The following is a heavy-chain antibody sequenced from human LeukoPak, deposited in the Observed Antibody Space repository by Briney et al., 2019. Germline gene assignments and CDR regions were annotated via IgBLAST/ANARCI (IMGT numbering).Heavy chain of an antibody. CDR2: INPNSGAT. J-gene: IGHJ4*02. Sequence: ASVKVSCTTSGYTFTAYYLHWVRQAPGQGLEWMGRINPNSGATNYAQRFQGRVTMTRDTSISTVYMELSRLRSDDSAVYYCARYSISFGGVIVNDYWGQGTLVTVSS. CDR1: GYTFTAYY. D-gene: IGHD3-16*02. V-gene: IGHV1-2*06. CDR3: ARYSISFGGVIVNDY.